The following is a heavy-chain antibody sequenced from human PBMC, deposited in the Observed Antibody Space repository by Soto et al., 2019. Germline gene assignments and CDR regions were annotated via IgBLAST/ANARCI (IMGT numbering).Heavy chain of an antibody. Sequence: SQTLSPTCAISGDSVSSNSAAWNWIRQSPSRGLEWLGRTYYKSKWYNDYAVSVKSRITINPDTSKNQFSPQLNSVTPEDTAVYYCARDQGYWNYEDGYYYYYGMDVWGQGTTVTVSS. D-gene: IGHD1-7*01. J-gene: IGHJ6*02. CDR3: ARDQGYWNYEDGYYYYYGMDV. CDR1: GDSVSSNSAA. CDR2: TYYKSKWYN. V-gene: IGHV6-1*01.